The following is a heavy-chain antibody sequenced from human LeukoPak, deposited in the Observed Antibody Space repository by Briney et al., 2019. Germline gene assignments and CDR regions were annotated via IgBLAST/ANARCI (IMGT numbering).Heavy chain of an antibody. CDR1: GFTFRSYW. V-gene: IGHV3-74*01. CDR2: INSDGITT. D-gene: IGHD1-14*01. CDR3: ARAGYNAYMDV. Sequence: GGSLRLSCAASGFTFRSYWMHWVCQAPGKGLVWVSRINSDGITTNYADSVKGRFTISRDNAKNTLYLQMNSLRAEDTAVYYCARAGYNAYMDVWGKGTTVTVSS. J-gene: IGHJ6*03.